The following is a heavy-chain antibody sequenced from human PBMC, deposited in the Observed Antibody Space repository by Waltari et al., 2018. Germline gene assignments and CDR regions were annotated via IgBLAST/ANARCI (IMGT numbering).Heavy chain of an antibody. CDR3: ATMTTVTRSLNY. J-gene: IGHJ4*02. D-gene: IGHD4-17*01. V-gene: IGHV4-61*02. CDR2: IYTSGST. Sequence: QVQLQESGPGLVKPSQTLSLTCTVSGGSISSGSYYWSWTRQPAGKGLEWIGRIYTSGSTNYNPSPKSRVTISVDTSKNQFSLKLSSVTAADTAVYYCATMTTVTRSLNYWGQGTLVTVSS. CDR1: GGSISSGSYY.